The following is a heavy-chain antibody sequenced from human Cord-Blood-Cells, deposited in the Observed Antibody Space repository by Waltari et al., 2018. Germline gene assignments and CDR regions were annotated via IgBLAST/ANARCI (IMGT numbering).Heavy chain of an antibody. V-gene: IGHV3-33*01. J-gene: IGHJ2*01. CDR3: ARDRGLQYWYFDL. CDR1: GFTFSSYG. CDR2: IWYDGSNK. Sequence: QVQLVESGGGVVQPGRSLRLSCAASGFTFSSYGMHWVRQAPGKGLKWVEVIWYDGSNKDYADSVKGRFTISRDNSKNTLYLQMNSLRAEDTAVYYCARDRGLQYWYFDLWGRGTLVTVSS. D-gene: IGHD4-4*01.